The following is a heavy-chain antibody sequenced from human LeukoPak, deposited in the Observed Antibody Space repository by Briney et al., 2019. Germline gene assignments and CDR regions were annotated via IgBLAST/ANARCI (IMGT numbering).Heavy chain of an antibody. J-gene: IGHJ5*02. CDR3: ARDGEQWDPTHTWFDP. CDR2: IYYSGST. D-gene: IGHD6-19*01. V-gene: IGHV4-59*01. Sequence: PSETLSLTCTVFGGSISSYYWSWIRQPPGKGLEWIGYIYYSGSTNYNPSLKSRVTISVDTSKNQFSLKLSSVTAADTAVYYCARDGEQWDPTHTWFDPWGQGTLVTVSS. CDR1: GGSISSYY.